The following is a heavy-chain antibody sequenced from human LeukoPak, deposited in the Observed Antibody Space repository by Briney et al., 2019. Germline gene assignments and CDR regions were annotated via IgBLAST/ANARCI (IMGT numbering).Heavy chain of an antibody. J-gene: IGHJ6*03. D-gene: IGHD2-8*01. CDR2: IIPIFGTA. CDR1: GGTFSSYA. Sequence: EASVKVSCKASGGTFSSYAISWVRQAPGQGLEWMGGIIPIFGTANYAQKFQGRVTITTDESTSTAYMELSSLRSEDTALYYCATRGVLSGYYYMDVWGKGTTVTVSS. CDR3: ATRGVLSGYYYMDV. V-gene: IGHV1-69*05.